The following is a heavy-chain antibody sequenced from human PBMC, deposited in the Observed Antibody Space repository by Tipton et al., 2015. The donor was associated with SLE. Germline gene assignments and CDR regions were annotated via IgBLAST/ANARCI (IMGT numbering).Heavy chain of an antibody. CDR1: GYSISSGYY. V-gene: IGHV4-38-2*01. CDR2: IYHSGST. Sequence: TLSLTCAVSGYSISSGYYWGWIRQPPGKVLEWIGSIYHSGSTYYNPSLKSRVTISVDTSKNQFSLKLSSVTAADTAVYYCARGGIAAAGIDPWGQGTLVTVSS. J-gene: IGHJ5*02. CDR3: ARGGIAAAGIDP. D-gene: IGHD6-13*01.